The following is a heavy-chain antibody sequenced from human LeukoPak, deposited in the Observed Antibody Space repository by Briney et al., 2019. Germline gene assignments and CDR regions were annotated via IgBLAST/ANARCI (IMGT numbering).Heavy chain of an antibody. CDR3: AKEYGSGWVDY. CDR1: GFTFSDYV. J-gene: IGHJ4*02. Sequence: TGGSLRLSCAAPGFTFSDYVMHWVRQAPGKGLEWVSVIGYDGSKEYYAKSVKGRFTISRDNSKNTVDLQMNSLIPEDTAVYYCAKEYGSGWVDYWGQGTLVTVSS. CDR2: IGYDGSKE. V-gene: IGHV3-30*18. D-gene: IGHD6-19*01.